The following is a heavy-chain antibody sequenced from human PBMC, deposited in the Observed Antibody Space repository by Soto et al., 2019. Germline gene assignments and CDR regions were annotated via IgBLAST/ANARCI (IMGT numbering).Heavy chain of an antibody. D-gene: IGHD3-10*01. J-gene: IGHJ4*02. Sequence: EVQLVESGGGLIQPGGSLRLSCAVSGFTVSNNYMSWVRQAPGKGLEGVSVIYSGGYTAYGDSVKGRFTISRDNSKNTFILQMNARRAGEPAVFSGAGPPGGGGYWGQGTLVTVSS. CDR2: IYSGGYT. V-gene: IGHV3-53*01. CDR1: GFTVSNNY. CDR3: AGPPGGGGY.